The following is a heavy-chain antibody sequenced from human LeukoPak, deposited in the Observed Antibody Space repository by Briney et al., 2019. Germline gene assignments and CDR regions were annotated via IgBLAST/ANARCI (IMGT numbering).Heavy chain of an antibody. D-gene: IGHD3-10*01. CDR3: ARDRYYYGSGSYYNGYYFDY. CDR2: IYTSGST. Sequence: SETLSLTCTVSGGSISSYYWSWIRQPAGKGLEWIGRIYTSGSTNYNPSLKSRVTMSVDTSKNQFSLKLSSVTAADTAVYYCARDRYYYGSGSYYNGYYFDYWGQGTLVTVSS. CDR1: GGSISSYY. V-gene: IGHV4-4*07. J-gene: IGHJ4*02.